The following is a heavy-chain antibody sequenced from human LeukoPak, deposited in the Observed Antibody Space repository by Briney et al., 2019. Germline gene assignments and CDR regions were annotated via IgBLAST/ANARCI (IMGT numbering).Heavy chain of an antibody. CDR1: GFTFSSYA. CDR2: ISTTGGTT. D-gene: IGHD2-15*01. J-gene: IGHJ6*03. CDR3: AKNGDRGAYCSGGTCYPYYYYYMDV. Sequence: GGSLRLSCATSGFTFSSYAMSWVRQAPGKGLEWVSAISTTGGTTYYADSVRGRFTISRDNSRNTLYLQMNSLRAEDTAIYYCAKNGDRGAYCSGGTCYPYYYYYMDVWGKGTTVTISS. V-gene: IGHV3-23*01.